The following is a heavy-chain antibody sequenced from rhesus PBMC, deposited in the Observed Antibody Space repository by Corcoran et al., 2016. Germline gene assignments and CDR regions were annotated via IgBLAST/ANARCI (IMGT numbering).Heavy chain of an antibody. CDR1: WFSLSTSGLG. D-gene: IGHD5-24*01. V-gene: IGHV2-1*01. J-gene: IGHJ4*01. CDR2: IFWNDDK. Sequence: QVTLKESGPALVKPTQTLTLTCTFSWFSLSTSGLGVGWIRQPSRQTLEWLSHIFWNDDKYHKTTQKSRLTISKDTSKNQVALIMTNMDPVDTATYYCVRRRHEGTVGTGFDYWGQGVLVTVSS. CDR3: VRRRHEGTVGTGFDY.